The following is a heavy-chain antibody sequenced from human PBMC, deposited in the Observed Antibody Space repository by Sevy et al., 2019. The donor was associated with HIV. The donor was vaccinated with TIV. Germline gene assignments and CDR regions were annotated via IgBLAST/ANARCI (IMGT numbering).Heavy chain of an antibody. D-gene: IGHD6-19*01. CDR2: IKSKVDGGTT. V-gene: IGHV3-15*01. CDR3: TTRGRVADPGGIYYTGMDV. CDR1: GFTFSNAW. Sequence: GGSLRLSCAASGFTFSNAWMSWVRQAPGKGLEWVGRIKSKVDGGTTDYGIPVKGRFTILRDDSKNTLYLQMNSLKTEDTAVYYCTTRGRVADPGGIYYTGMDVWGQGTTVTVSS. J-gene: IGHJ6*02.